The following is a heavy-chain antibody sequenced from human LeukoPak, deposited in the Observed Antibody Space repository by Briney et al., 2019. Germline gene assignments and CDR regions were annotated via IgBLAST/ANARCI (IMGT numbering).Heavy chain of an antibody. CDR2: MNPNSGNT. CDR3: ARGRAYYDFWSGYQDYYYYMDV. V-gene: IGHV1-8*01. CDR1: GYTFTSYD. D-gene: IGHD3-3*01. J-gene: IGHJ6*03. Sequence: AAVKVSCKASGYTFTSYDINWVPQATGQGLESMGWMNPNSGNTGYAQKFQGRVTMTRNTSMSTAYMELSSLRSEDTAVYYCARGRAYYDFWSGYQDYYYYMDVWGKGTTVTVSS.